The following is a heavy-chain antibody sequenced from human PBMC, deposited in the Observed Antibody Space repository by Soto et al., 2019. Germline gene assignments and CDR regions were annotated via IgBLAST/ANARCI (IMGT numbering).Heavy chain of an antibody. Sequence: RSLTCAVSGYSISSGYYWGWIRQPPGKGLEWIGSIYHSGSTYYNPSLKSRVTISVDTSKNQFSLKLSSVTAADTAVYYCAREEYSSSSYGYWGQGTLVTVSS. CDR3: AREEYSSSSYGY. V-gene: IGHV4-38-2*02. CDR1: GYSISSGYY. D-gene: IGHD6-6*01. J-gene: IGHJ4*02. CDR2: IYHSGST.